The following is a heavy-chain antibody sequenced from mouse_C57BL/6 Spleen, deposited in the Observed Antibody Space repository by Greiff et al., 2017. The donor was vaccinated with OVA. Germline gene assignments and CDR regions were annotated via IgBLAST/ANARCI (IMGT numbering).Heavy chain of an antibody. J-gene: IGHJ2*01. V-gene: IGHV3-6*01. Sequence: ESGPGLVKPSQSLSLTCSVTGYSITSGYYWNWIRQFPGNKLEWMGYISYDGSNNYNPSLKNRISITRDTSKNQFFLKLNSVTTEDTATYYCARDPGIGYWGQGTTLTVSS. CDR1: GYSITSGYY. D-gene: IGHD4-1*01. CDR3: ARDPGIGY. CDR2: ISYDGSN.